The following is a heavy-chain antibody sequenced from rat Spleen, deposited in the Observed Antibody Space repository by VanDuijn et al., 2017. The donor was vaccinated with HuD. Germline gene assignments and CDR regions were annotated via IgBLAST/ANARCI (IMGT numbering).Heavy chain of an antibody. CDR2: MRYDGDT. D-gene: IGHD1-10*01. CDR3: TRSPYNNYVMDA. CDR1: GFSLTSYH. V-gene: IGHV2-63*01. Sequence: QVQLKESGPGLVQPSQTLSLTCTVSGFSLTSYHVHWVRQPPGKGLEWMGRMRYDGDTYYNSALKSRLSISRDTSKNQVFLKLSSLQTDDTAIYYCTRSPYNNYVMDAWGQGASVTVSS. J-gene: IGHJ4*01.